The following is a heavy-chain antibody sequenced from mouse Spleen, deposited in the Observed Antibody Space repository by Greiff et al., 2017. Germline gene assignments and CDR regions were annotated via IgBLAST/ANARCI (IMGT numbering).Heavy chain of an antibody. CDR3: ARQDYRYYYYAMDY. Sequence: EVQGVESGGGLVKPGGSLKLSCAASGFTFSSYAMSWVRQTPEKRLEWVATISSGGSYTYYPDSVKGRFTISRDNAKNTLYLQMSSLRSEDTAMYYCARQDYRYYYYAMDYWGQGTSVTVSS. V-gene: IGHV5-9-3*01. CDR1: GFTFSSYA. D-gene: IGHD2-14*01. J-gene: IGHJ4*01. CDR2: ISSGGSYT.